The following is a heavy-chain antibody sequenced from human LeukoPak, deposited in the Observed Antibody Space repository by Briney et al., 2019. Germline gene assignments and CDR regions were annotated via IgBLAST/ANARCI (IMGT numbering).Heavy chain of an antibody. D-gene: IGHD3-22*01. CDR1: VYSLNHYF. J-gene: IGHJ5*02. CDR3: ARADSSDYLYSIGYLDP. CDR2: INSKSGDT. Sequence: GASVTVSFMSSVYSLNHYFIHWLRQAPGQGPEWLGWINSKSGDTDYVQQFRGRVNMTRERASRTIYLDLHSRRKDDTAIYDCARADSSDYLYSIGYLDPWGQGSVVTVSS. V-gene: IGHV1-2*02.